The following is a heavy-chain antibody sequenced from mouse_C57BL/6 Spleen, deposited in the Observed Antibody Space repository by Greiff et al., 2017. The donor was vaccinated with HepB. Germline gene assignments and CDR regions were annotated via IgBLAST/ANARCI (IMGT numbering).Heavy chain of an antibody. D-gene: IGHD2-1*01. J-gene: IGHJ3*01. Sequence: QVQLQQPGAELVKPGASVKLSCKASGYTFTSYWMHWVKQRPGQGLEWIGIIHPNSGSTNYNEKFKSKATLTVDKSSSTAYMQLSSLTSEDSAVYYCASPYGNYGAWFAYWGQGTLVTVSA. CDR3: ASPYGNYGAWFAY. CDR1: GYTFTSYW. V-gene: IGHV1-64*01. CDR2: IHPNSGST.